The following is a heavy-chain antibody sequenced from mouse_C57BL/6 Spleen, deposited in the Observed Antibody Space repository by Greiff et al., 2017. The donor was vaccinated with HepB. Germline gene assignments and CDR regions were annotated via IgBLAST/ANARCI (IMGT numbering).Heavy chain of an antibody. J-gene: IGHJ3*01. CDR3: ARDDGYQAWFAY. D-gene: IGHD2-3*01. CDR2: ISSGSSTI. V-gene: IGHV5-17*01. CDR1: GFTFSDYG. Sequence: EVNVVESGGGLVKPGGSLKLSCAASGFTFSDYGMHWVRQAPEKGLEWVAYISSGSSTIYYADTVKGRFPISRDNAKNTLFLQMTSLRSEDTAMYYCARDDGYQAWFAYWGQGTLVTVSA.